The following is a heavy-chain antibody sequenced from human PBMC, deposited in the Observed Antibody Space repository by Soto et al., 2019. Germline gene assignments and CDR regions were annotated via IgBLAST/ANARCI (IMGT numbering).Heavy chain of an antibody. CDR2: ISAYSGNT. D-gene: IGHD2-15*01. V-gene: IGHV1-18*01. CDR3: ARDRGILSRFEPIDY. CDR1: GYTFTSYG. J-gene: IGHJ4*02. Sequence: ASVKVSCKASGYTFTSYGISWVRQAPGQGLEWMGWISAYSGNTNYAQKLQGRVTMTTDTSTSTAYMELRSLRSDDTAVYYCARDRGILSRFEPIDYWGQGTLVTVSS.